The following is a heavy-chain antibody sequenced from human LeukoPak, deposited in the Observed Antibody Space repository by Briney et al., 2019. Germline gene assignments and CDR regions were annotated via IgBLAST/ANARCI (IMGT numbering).Heavy chain of an antibody. CDR3: AKVLAYYFDY. CDR2: IGSGT. Sequence: ETLSLTCAVYGGSFSGYYWSWIRQPPGKGLEWVSAIGSGTYYADSVKGRFTISRDNSKNTLYLQMNSLRAEDTAVYYCAKVLAYYFDYWGQGTLVTVSS. CDR1: GGSFSGYY. J-gene: IGHJ4*02. V-gene: IGHV3-23*01.